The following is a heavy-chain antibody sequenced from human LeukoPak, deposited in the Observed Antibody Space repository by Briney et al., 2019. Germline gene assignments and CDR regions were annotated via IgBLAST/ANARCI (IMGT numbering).Heavy chain of an antibody. D-gene: IGHD6-19*01. CDR2: ISAYNGNT. V-gene: IGHV1-18*01. CDR1: GYTFTSYG. J-gene: IGHJ1*01. CDR3: ARDSSSGWYKYFQH. Sequence: ASVKVSCKASGYTFTSYGISWVRQAPGQGLEWMGWISAYNGNTNYARKLQGRVTMTTDTSTSTAYMELRSLRSDDTAVYYCARDSSSGWYKYFQHWGQGTLVTVSS.